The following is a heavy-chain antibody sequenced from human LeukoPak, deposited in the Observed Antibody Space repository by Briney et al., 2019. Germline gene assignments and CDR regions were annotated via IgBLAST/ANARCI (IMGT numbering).Heavy chain of an antibody. J-gene: IGHJ4*02. CDR2: ISYDGSNK. V-gene: IGHV3-30*04. CDR3: ARDRSGTGPAVLYYFDY. CDR1: GFTFSSYA. Sequence: PGGSLRLSCAASGFTFSSYAMHWVRQAPDKGLEWVAVISYDGSNKYYADSVKGRFTMSRDNSKNTLFLQMNSLRAEDTAVYYCARDRSGTGPAVLYYFDYWGQGTLVTVSS. D-gene: IGHD1-26*01.